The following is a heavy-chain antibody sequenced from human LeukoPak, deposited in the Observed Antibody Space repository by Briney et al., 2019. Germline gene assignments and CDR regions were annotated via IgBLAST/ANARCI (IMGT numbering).Heavy chain of an antibody. D-gene: IGHD3-10*01. V-gene: IGHV4-34*01. Sequence: SETLSLTCAVYGGSFSGYYWSWVRQPPGKGPEWIGEIDQSGSTNYNPSLKSRVTITIDTSKSQFSLKLNSVTAADTAVYYCAINDGSGSYNKSDYWGQGTLVTVSS. J-gene: IGHJ4*02. CDR1: GGSFSGYY. CDR2: IDQSGST. CDR3: AINDGSGSYNKSDY.